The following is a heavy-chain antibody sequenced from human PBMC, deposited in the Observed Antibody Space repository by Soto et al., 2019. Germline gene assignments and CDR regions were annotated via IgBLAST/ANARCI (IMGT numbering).Heavy chain of an antibody. D-gene: IGHD6-19*01. CDR1: GFTFSHAW. CDR2: IKSISDGETT. CDR3: TRRIAVAGSYYFDY. J-gene: IGHJ4*02. V-gene: IGHV3-15*07. Sequence: LVESGGGIVQPGGSLRLSCVASGFTFSHAWMDWVRQAPGKGLEWVGRIKSISDGETTNYAASVAGRFTISRDDSKNTLFLHVNSLKNEDTGVYYCTRRIAVAGSYYFDYWGQGTLVTVSA.